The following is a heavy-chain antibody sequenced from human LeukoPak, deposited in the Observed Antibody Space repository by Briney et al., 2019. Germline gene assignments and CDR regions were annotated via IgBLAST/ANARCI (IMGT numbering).Heavy chain of an antibody. CDR3: ARGRTIFGVLNPEFDY. D-gene: IGHD3-3*01. J-gene: IGHJ4*02. V-gene: IGHV3-23*01. CDR1: GFIFSSHG. CDR2: ISPSGDIT. Sequence: GGSLRLSCAASGFIFSSHGMNWVRQAPGKGLEWVSGISPSGDITYYADSVKGRFTISRDNSKNTLYLQMNSLRPEDTAVYYCARGRTIFGVLNPEFDYWGQGALVTVSS.